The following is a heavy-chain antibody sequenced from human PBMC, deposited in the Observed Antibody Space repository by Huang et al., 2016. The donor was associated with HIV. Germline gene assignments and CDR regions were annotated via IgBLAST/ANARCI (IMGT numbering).Heavy chain of an antibody. J-gene: IGHJ4*02. CDR3: TRDSVYPNYYDGSGFYFDY. D-gene: IGHD3-22*01. V-gene: IGHV3-49*05. Sequence: EVQFVESGGGLVKPGRSLRLSCTASGFTFGNYGMSWFRQGQGKGLEGVGLIVSKDYSERTEYAASVKGRFTISRDESKSIAYLQMNSLKPEDTAVYYCTRDSVYPNYYDGSGFYFDYWGQGTLVTVSS. CDR2: IVSKDYSERT. CDR1: GFTFGNYG.